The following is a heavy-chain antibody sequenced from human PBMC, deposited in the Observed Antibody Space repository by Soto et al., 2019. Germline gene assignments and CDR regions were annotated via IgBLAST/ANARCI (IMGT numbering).Heavy chain of an antibody. CDR2: ISAYNGNT. D-gene: IGHD3-22*01. V-gene: IGHV1-18*04. CDR3: ARAFFFDSSGPFDY. J-gene: IGHJ4*02. Sequence: ASVEVSCKASVFTLTGYGIRWVRQAPGQGLEWMGWISAYNGNTNYAQKLQGRVTMTTDTSTSTAYMELRSLRSDDTAVYYCARAFFFDSSGPFDYWGQGNLVTVSS. CDR1: VFTLTGYG.